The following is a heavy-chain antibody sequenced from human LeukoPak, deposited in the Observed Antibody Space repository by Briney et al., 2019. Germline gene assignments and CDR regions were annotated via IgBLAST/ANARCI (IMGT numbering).Heavy chain of an antibody. CDR3: ARVHGGYDILTGSFDY. V-gene: IGHV3-21*01. D-gene: IGHD3-9*01. CDR2: ISSSSSYI. J-gene: IGHJ4*02. Sequence: GGSLRLSCAASGFTFSSYSMNWVRQAPGKGLEWVSSISSSSSYIYYADSVKGRFTISRDNAKNSLYLQMNSRRVEDTAVYYCARVHGGYDILTGSFDYWGQGTLVTVSS. CDR1: GFTFSSYS.